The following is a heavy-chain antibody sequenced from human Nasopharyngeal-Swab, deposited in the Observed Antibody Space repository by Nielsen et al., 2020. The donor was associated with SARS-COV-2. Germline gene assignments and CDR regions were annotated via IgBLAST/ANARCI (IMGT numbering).Heavy chain of an antibody. CDR2: ISYDGSNK. D-gene: IGHD3-22*01. CDR3: ARFNYYDSSGHDAFDI. Sequence: GESLKISCAASGFTFSSYAMHWVRQAPGKGLEWVAVISYDGSNKYYADSVKGRFTISRDNSKNTLYLQMNSLRAEDTAVYYCARFNYYDSSGHDAFDIWGQGTMVTRLL. CDR1: GFTFSSYA. V-gene: IGHV3-30-3*01. J-gene: IGHJ3*02.